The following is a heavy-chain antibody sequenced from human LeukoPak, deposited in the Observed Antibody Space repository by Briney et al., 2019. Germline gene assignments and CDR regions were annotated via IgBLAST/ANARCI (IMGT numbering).Heavy chain of an antibody. CDR1: GHTFTSYG. Sequence: ASVKVSCKASGHTFTSYGISWVRQAPGQGLEWMGWISAYNGNTNYAQKLQGRVTMTTDTSTSTAYMELRSLRSDDTAVYYCARGALFGVVPLPFNYWGQGTLVTVSS. V-gene: IGHV1-18*01. J-gene: IGHJ4*02. CDR2: ISAYNGNT. CDR3: ARGALFGVVPLPFNY. D-gene: IGHD3-3*01.